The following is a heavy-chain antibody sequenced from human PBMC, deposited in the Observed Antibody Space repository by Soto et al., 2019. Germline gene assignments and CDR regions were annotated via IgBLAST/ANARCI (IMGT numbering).Heavy chain of an antibody. CDR1: GDSIKNYF. D-gene: IGHD2-8*01. V-gene: IGHV4-59*01. J-gene: IGHJ4*02. CDR3: ARDPGYCTNGVCPIFDF. Sequence: PSETLSLTCTVSGDSIKNYFWSWVLQPPGKGLEWIGHFYHSGTTNYSPALKSRVTISIDQSKNQFSLRLNSVTAADTDVYFCARDPGYCTNGVCPIFDFWGQGSPVTVSS. CDR2: FYHSGTT.